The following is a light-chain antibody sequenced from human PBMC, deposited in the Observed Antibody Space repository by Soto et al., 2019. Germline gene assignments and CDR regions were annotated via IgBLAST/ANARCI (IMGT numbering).Light chain of an antibody. V-gene: IGKV1-12*02. CDR1: QGISTW. CDR2: AAS. J-gene: IGKJ3*01. CDR3: QQANSFPFT. Sequence: DIQMTQSPSSVSASVGDRVTITCRASQGISTWVAWYQQKPGKAPKLLIYAASSLQSGVPSRFSDSASGTDFTLSISSLQPEDFATYYCQQANSFPFTFGPGTKVDIK.